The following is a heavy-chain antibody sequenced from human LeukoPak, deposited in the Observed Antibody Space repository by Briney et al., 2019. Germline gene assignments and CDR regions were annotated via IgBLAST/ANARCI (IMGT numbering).Heavy chain of an antibody. D-gene: IGHD3-3*01. V-gene: IGHV1-8*01. CDR1: GYTFTSYD. CDR3: ARDFGSGEKYDFWSGYLDYYYMDV. CDR2: MNPNSGNT. J-gene: IGHJ6*03. Sequence: ASVKVSCKASGYTFTSYDINWVRQATGQGLEWMGWMNPNSGNTGYAQKFQGRVTMTRNTSISTAYMELSSLRSEDTAVYYCARDFGSGEKYDFWSGYLDYYYMDVWGKGTTVTVSS.